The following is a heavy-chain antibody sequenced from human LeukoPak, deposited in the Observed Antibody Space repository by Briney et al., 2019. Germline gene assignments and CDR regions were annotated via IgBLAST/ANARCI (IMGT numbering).Heavy chain of an antibody. Sequence: SETLSLTCTVSGGSISSSDHYWAWIRQPPGKTLEWIGNIFSDGSTYYNPSLKSRVTISVDTSKNQFSLKLTSVTAADTAVYYCARQGFDPWGQGTLVTVPS. CDR1: GGSISSSDHY. J-gene: IGHJ5*02. CDR2: IFSDGST. V-gene: IGHV4-39*01. CDR3: ARQGFDP.